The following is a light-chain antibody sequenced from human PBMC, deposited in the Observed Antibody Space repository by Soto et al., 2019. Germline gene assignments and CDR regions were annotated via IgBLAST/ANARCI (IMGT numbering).Light chain of an antibody. CDR1: QSVDNN. J-gene: IGKJ3*01. CDR3: QQRNYWPLT. Sequence: EIVLTQSPVTLSLSPGERATLSCRASQSVDNNLAWYQQKPGQAPRLLIDEASNRATGIPARFIGSGSGTDFTLTISSLDPEDFAVYYCQQRNYWPLTFGPGTKVDI. CDR2: EAS. V-gene: IGKV3-11*01.